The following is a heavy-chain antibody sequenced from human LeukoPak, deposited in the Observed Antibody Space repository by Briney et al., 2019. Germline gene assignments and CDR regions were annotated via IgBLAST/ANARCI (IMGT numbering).Heavy chain of an antibody. Sequence: GGSLRLSCAASGFTFSSYGMHWVRQAPGRGLEWVAAIQYDGSIESYADSVKGRFTISRDQSKNTLFLQVNSLRAEDTAVYYCARDSCGSPSCFDYWGQGTLVTVSS. J-gene: IGHJ4*02. V-gene: IGHV3-33*01. CDR3: ARDSCGSPSCFDY. CDR2: IQYDGSIE. CDR1: GFTFSSYG. D-gene: IGHD2-2*01.